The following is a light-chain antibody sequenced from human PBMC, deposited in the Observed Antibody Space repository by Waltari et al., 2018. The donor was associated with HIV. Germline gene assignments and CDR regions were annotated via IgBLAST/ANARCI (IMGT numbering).Light chain of an antibody. CDR3: QQPNTFPPT. J-gene: IGKJ1*01. Sequence: DIQLTLSPSSISASVGARLTFTCRASQDIRTNLAWYQFKVGRAPRLLIYGASSLSTGVPSRFRGSGSGTDFTLTITSLQPEDFATFYCQQPNTFPPTFGQGTKVEIK. V-gene: IGKV1-12*01. CDR2: GAS. CDR1: QDIRTN.